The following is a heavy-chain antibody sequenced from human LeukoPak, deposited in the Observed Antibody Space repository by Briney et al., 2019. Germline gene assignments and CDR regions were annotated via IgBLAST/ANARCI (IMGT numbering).Heavy chain of an antibody. CDR1: GGSINSYY. J-gene: IGHJ4*02. CDR3: ARGGKATVVTM. Sequence: SETLSLTCTVSGGSINSYYWSWIRQPAGKGLEWIGRMYSSGGTNYNPSLKSRVSMSVDTSKNQFSLKLTSVTAADTAVYYCARGGKATVVTMWGQGILVTVSS. V-gene: IGHV4-4*07. CDR2: MYSSGGT. D-gene: IGHD4-23*01.